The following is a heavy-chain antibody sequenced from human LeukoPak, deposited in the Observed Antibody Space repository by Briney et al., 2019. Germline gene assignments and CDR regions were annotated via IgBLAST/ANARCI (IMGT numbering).Heavy chain of an antibody. Sequence: SSETLSLTCTVSGGSISSSSAYWGWIRQPPGKGLEWIGSIYYSKNTYYNPSLKSRVTISADTSKNQFSLTLGSVSATDTAVYYCASWYDFWSGYYAFDIWGQGTMVTVSS. V-gene: IGHV4-39*01. J-gene: IGHJ3*02. CDR2: IYYSKNT. CDR1: GGSISSSSAY. D-gene: IGHD3-3*01. CDR3: ASWYDFWSGYYAFDI.